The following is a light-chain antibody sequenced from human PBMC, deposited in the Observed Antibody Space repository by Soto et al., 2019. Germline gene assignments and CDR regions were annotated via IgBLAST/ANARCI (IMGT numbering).Light chain of an antibody. CDR3: QQSYSTTWT. V-gene: IGKV1-39*01. J-gene: IGKJ1*01. CDR2: AAS. Sequence: DIQMTQAPSSLSSSVGDRVTITCRASQGISTYLNWYQQKPGKAPKLLIYAASSLQSGVPSRFSGSGSETDFTLTISSLQPEDFATYSCQQSYSTTWTFAQGTKV. CDR1: QGISTY.